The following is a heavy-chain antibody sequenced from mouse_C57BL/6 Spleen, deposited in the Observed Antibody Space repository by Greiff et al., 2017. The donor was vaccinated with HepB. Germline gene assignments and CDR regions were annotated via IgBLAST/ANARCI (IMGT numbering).Heavy chain of an antibody. V-gene: IGHV1-69*01. CDR1: GYTFTSYW. D-gene: IGHD2-2*01. J-gene: IGHJ1*03. Sequence: VQLQQPGAELVMPGASVKLSCKASGYTFTSYWIHWVKQRPGQGLEWIGEIDPSDSYTNYNQKFKGKSTLTVDKSSSTAYMQLSSLTSEDSAVYYCARRGDNYGYDEGYFDVWGTGTTVTVSS. CDR2: IDPSDSYT. CDR3: ARRGDNYGYDEGYFDV.